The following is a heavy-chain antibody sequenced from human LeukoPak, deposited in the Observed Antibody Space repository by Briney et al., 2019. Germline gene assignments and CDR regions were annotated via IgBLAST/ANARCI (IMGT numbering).Heavy chain of an antibody. Sequence: GGPRSPSCAASGFTFSSYGINWVRQPPGKGLVWVSRIASDGSSTTYADSVKGRFSISRDNAKNTLYLQMNSLRVEDTAVYFCARGGGLDVWGQGATVTVSS. CDR1: GFTFSSYG. J-gene: IGHJ6*02. V-gene: IGHV3-74*01. D-gene: IGHD3-16*01. CDR3: ARGGGLDV. CDR2: IASDGSST.